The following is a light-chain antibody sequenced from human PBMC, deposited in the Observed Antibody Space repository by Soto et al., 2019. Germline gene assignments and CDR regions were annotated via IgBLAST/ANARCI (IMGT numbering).Light chain of an antibody. CDR2: GAS. CDR1: QSISTN. J-gene: IGKJ4*01. Sequence: EIVMTQSPATLSVSPGERATLSCRASQSISTNLAWYQQKPGQAPRLLIYGASTRAPGFPARFSGSGSGTEFTLTISSLQSEDFAVYYCQQYNNWAPAFGGGTKVEIK. V-gene: IGKV3-15*01. CDR3: QQYNNWAPA.